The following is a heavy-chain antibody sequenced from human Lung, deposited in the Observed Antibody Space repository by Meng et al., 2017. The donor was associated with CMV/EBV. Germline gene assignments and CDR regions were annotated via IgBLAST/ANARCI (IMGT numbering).Heavy chain of an antibody. J-gene: IGHJ4*02. CDR3: ARGVAESLGWEMGY. CDR2: IDSDGRDI. Sequence: EVQLVVSGGGFVQPGGSLSTFXAVSGFTLRRYWMHWVRQAPGKGLEWVSRIDSDGRDITYADSVRGRFTISRDDAKNTLYLQMNSLRVEDTAVYYCARGVAESLGWEMGYWGQGTLVTVSS. V-gene: IGHV3-74*03. D-gene: IGHD1-26*01. CDR1: GFTLRRYW.